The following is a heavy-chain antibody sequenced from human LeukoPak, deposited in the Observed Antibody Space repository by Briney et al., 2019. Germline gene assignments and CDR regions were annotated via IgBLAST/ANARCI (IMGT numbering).Heavy chain of an antibody. CDR3: AKDRSQLNGLMDYYDSSGYYGEPSDHFDG. CDR1: GWSFSSYA. J-gene: IGHJ4*02. V-gene: IGHV3-23*01. CDR2: IRGSGGST. Sequence: PAGSLSLSCAASGWSFSSYALSWVRQAPGKGLEWVSAIRGSGGSTYYADFVKGRFTFSRDSSKQTLYLQMNSLRAEDTAVYFCAKDRSQLNGLMDYYDSSGYYGEPSDHFDGGSQRTLVTASS. D-gene: IGHD3-22*01.